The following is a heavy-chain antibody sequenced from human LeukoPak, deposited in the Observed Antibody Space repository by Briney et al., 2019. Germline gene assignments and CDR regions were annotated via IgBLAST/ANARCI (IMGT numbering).Heavy chain of an antibody. CDR1: GYTFTSHG. Sequence: GASVKVSCKGSGYTFTSHGISGVRQAPAQGLEWMGGISAYDGNTRYAQRVQGRVTMTTDTSTSTASMELRSRRSGDTAVYYCARVARTGLGNDAFDIWGQGTMVTVSS. J-gene: IGHJ3*02. V-gene: IGHV1-18*01. D-gene: IGHD7-27*01. CDR3: ARVARTGLGNDAFDI. CDR2: ISAYDGNT.